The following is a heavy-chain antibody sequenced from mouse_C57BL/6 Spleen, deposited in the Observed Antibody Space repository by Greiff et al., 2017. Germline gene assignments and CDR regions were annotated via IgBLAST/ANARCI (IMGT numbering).Heavy chain of an antibody. CDR3: ARWLTKDFDY. CDR1: GYTFTSYW. D-gene: IGHD1-3*01. CDR2: IHPNSGST. Sequence: QVQLQQPGAELVKPGASVKLSCKASGYTFTSYWMHWVKQRPGQGLEWIGMIHPNSGSTNYNEKFKSKATLTVNKSSSTAYMQLRSLTSEDSAVYYCARWLTKDFDYWGQGTTLTVSS. V-gene: IGHV1-64*01. J-gene: IGHJ2*01.